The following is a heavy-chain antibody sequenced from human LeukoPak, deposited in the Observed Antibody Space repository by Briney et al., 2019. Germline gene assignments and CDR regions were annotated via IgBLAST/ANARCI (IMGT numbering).Heavy chain of an antibody. D-gene: IGHD5-24*01. V-gene: IGHV3-23*01. CDR2: IGGSGEST. Sequence: GGSLRLSCVVSGFTFSNYAMSWVRQAPGKGLEWVSAIGGSGESTYYADSVKGRFTISRDNSKNTLYLQMNSLRAEDTALYYCAKHYNNYFDYWGQGTLVTVSS. CDR1: GFTFSNYA. J-gene: IGHJ4*02. CDR3: AKHYNNYFDY.